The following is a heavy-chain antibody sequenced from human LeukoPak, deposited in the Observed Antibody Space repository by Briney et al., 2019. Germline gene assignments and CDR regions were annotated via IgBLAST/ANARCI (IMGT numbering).Heavy chain of an antibody. D-gene: IGHD6-19*01. CDR1: GYTFTGYY. J-gene: IGHJ3*02. CDR3: ATRPGYSSGWYHVGGAFDI. V-gene: IGHV1-2*02. Sequence: ASVKVSCKASGYTFTGYYMHWVRQAPGQGLEWMGWINPNSGGTNYAQEFQGRVTMTRDTSISTAYMELSRLRSEDTAVYYCATRPGYSSGWYHVGGAFDIWGQGTMVTVSS. CDR2: INPNSGGT.